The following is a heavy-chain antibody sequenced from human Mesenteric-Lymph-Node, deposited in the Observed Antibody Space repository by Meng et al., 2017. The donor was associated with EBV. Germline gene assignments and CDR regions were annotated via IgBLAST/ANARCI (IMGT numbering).Heavy chain of an antibody. CDR1: GVSVSAGRYY. Sequence: HVQLQRSGPGLAKPSETLSLTCTVAGVSVSAGRYYWSWIRQSPGKGPEWIGYISYSHYTKQNPSLRSRVTISIDTSKNQFSLKLTSVTAADTAVYYCARENPTRGNWFDPWGQGALVTVSS. V-gene: IGHV4-61*01. D-gene: IGHD3-10*01. J-gene: IGHJ5*02. CDR2: ISYSHYT. CDR3: ARENPTRGNWFDP.